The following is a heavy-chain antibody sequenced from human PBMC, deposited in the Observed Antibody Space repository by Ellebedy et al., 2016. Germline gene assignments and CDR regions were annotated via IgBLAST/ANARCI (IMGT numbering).Heavy chain of an antibody. CDR2: INPSGGST. CDR3: ARDGYLDSYCGGDCNGD. J-gene: IGHJ4*02. Sequence: ASVKVSCKASGYTFTSYYMHWVRQAPGQGLEWMGIINPSGGSTSYAQKFQGRVTMTRDTSTSTVYMELSSLRSEDTAVYYCARDGYLDSYCGGDCNGDWGQGTLVTVSS. D-gene: IGHD2-21*02. V-gene: IGHV1-46*01. CDR1: GYTFTSYY.